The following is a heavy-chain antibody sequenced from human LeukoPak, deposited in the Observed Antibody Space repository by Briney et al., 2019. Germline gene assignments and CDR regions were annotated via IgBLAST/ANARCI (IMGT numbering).Heavy chain of an antibody. D-gene: IGHD3-10*02. CDR3: ARDGRERQDAFDI. Sequence: GGSLRLSCAASGFTASSNYMSWVRQAPGKGLEWVSVIYSGGSTYYADSVKGRFTISRDNSKNTLYLQMNSLRAEDTAVYYCARDGRERQDAFDIWGQGTMVTVSS. V-gene: IGHV3-66*02. CDR2: IYSGGST. CDR1: GFTASSNY. J-gene: IGHJ3*02.